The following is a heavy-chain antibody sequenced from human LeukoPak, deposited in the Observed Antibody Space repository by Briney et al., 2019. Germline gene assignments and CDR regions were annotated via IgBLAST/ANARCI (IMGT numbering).Heavy chain of an antibody. CDR2: IDYFGSA. CDR1: GGSIRTSRFY. V-gene: IGHV4-39*01. Sequence: SETLSLTCAVSGGSIRTSRFYWGWIRQSPGKGLEWIGSIDYFGSAYYRPSLLSRTTISIDASKNKISLTLTSVTATDTGLYYCATHDEGSYFESWGQGTLVTVSS. D-gene: IGHD3-10*01. J-gene: IGHJ4*02. CDR3: ATHDEGSYFES.